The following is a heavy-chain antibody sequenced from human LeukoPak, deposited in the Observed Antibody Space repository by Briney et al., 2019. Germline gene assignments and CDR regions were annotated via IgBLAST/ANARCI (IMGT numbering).Heavy chain of an antibody. V-gene: IGHV4-34*01. Sequence: SETLSLTCAVYGGSFSGYYWSWIRQPPGKGLEWIGEINHSGSTNYNPSLKSRVTISVDTSKNQFSLKLSSVTAADTAVYYCARDVAGPPQEAFDIWGQGTMVTVSS. CDR1: GGSFSGYY. CDR3: ARDVAGPPQEAFDI. CDR2: INHSGST. J-gene: IGHJ3*02.